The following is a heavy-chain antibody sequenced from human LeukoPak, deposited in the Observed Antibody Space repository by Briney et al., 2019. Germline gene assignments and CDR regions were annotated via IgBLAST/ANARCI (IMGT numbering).Heavy chain of an antibody. D-gene: IGHD2-15*01. V-gene: IGHV3-30*18. J-gene: IGHJ4*02. CDR1: GFTFSRHG. CDR3: AKRLPYYFDY. Sequence: GGSLRLSCAPSGFTFSRHGMHWVRQAPGKGLEWVAIISNDGSRKYYAHSVEGRFTISRDNTKNTLYLQMNSLRAEDTAVYYCAKRLPYYFDYWGQGTLVTVSS. CDR2: ISNDGSRK.